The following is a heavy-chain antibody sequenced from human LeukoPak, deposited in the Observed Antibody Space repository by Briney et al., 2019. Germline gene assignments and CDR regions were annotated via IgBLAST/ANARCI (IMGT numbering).Heavy chain of an antibody. Sequence: PGGSLRLSCAASGFTFINAWMAWVRQAPGKGLEWVSSISSSSSYIYYADSVKGRFTISRDNAKNSLYLQMNSLRAEDTAVYYCARDKYSSSWPEDAFDIWGQGTMVTVSS. CDR3: ARDKYSSSWPEDAFDI. CDR1: GFTFINAW. CDR2: ISSSSSYI. J-gene: IGHJ3*02. V-gene: IGHV3-21*01. D-gene: IGHD6-13*01.